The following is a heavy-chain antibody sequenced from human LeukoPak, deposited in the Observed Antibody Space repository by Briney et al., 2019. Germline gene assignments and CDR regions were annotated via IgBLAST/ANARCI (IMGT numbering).Heavy chain of an antibody. D-gene: IGHD2-15*01. CDR1: GFSFDDYA. CDR3: VRGGPSTWS. Sequence: GGSLRLSCAASGFSFDDYAMHWVRQVPGKRPVWVSRINDDGSDTIYADSVRGRFTISRDDAKNTVYLQMNNLRAEDTAVYYCVRGGPSTWSWGQGTLVTVSS. J-gene: IGHJ5*02. V-gene: IGHV3-74*01. CDR2: INDDGSDT.